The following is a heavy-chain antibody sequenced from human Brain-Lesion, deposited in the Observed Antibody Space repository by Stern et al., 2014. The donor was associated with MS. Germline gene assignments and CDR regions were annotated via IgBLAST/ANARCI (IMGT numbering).Heavy chain of an antibody. J-gene: IGHJ4*02. CDR1: GGSITSSSYY. V-gene: IGHV4-39*01. CDR3: VRPDIMGTIWN. CDR2: VYYTGST. D-gene: IGHD1-26*01. Sequence: QVQLVESGPGLVKPSETLSLTCTVSGGSITSSSYYWGWIRQPPGRGLEYIGTVYYTGSTFYDPSLKRRVPIPVDPSKNQVALKLPSVTAADTAVYYCVRPDIMGTIWNWGQGTLVTVSS.